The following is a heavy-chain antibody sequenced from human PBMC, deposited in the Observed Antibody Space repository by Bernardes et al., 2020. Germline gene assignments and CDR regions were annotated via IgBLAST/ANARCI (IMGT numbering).Heavy chain of an antibody. CDR2: ISYDGSNK. J-gene: IGHJ2*01. CDR3: AKEGSVVTPGYFDL. Sequence: GGSLRLSCAASGFTFSSYGMHWVRQAPGKGLEWVAVISYDGSNKYYADSVKGRFTISRDNSKNTLYLQMNSLRAEDTAVYYCAKEGSVVTPGYFDLWGRGTLVTVSS. CDR1: GFTFSSYG. V-gene: IGHV3-30*18. D-gene: IGHD2-21*02.